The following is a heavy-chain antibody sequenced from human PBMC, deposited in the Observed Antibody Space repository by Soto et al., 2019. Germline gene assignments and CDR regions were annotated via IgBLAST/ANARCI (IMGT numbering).Heavy chain of an antibody. CDR2: LIPVSGTS. Sequence: QVQLVQSGAEVKKPGSSENVSCKASGGTFSNYAITWVRQAPGHGLEWLGGLIPVSGTSNYAEASQDRVTIIAQKFQGRVPIFAVRSTTTIYMQMTSLRSEDTAVYYCARVLGTYAYYGMDVWGQGTTVSVSS. CDR1: GGTFSNYA. D-gene: IGHD1-26*01. CDR3: ARVLGTYAYYGMDV. V-gene: IGHV1-69*06. J-gene: IGHJ6*02.